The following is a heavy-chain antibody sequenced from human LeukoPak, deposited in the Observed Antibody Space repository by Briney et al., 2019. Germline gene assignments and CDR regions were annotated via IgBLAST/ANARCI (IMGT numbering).Heavy chain of an antibody. CDR3: ARDPRTYSSSSNFDY. J-gene: IGHJ4*02. V-gene: IGHV1-46*01. D-gene: IGHD6-6*01. Sequence: GASVKVSCKASGYTFTSYYMHWVRHAPGQGLEWMGIINPSGGSTSYAQKFQGRVTMTRDMSTSTVYMELSSLRSEDTAVYYCARDPRTYSSSSNFDYWGQGTLVTVSS. CDR1: GYTFTSYY. CDR2: INPSGGST.